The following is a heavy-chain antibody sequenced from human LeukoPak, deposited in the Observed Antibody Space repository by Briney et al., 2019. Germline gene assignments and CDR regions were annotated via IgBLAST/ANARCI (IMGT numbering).Heavy chain of an antibody. V-gene: IGHV4-39*01. Sequence: SETLSLTCTVSGGSISSSSYYWGWIRQPPGKGLEWIGSIYYCVSTYYNPSLKSQVTISVDTYKNQFSLKLSSVTAADTAVYYCARHVAAAIDYWGQGTLVTVSS. D-gene: IGHD6-13*01. CDR2: IYYCVST. CDR1: GGSISSSSYY. CDR3: ARHVAAAIDY. J-gene: IGHJ4*02.